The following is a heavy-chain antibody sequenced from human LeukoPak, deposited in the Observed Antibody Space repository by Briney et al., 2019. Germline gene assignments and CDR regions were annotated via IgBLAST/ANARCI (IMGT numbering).Heavy chain of an antibody. CDR2: IHYSVTT. CDR1: GGSISTSITPTY. CDR3: ARKGTIAPTGASHFDY. Sequence: SETLSLTCTVSGGSISTSITPTYWHWVRQPPGKGLEWIGSIHYSVTTYYNPSLESRATISVDTSKNQFSVKLTSVTAADTAVYYCARKGTIAPTGASHFDYWGRGTLVTVSS. J-gene: IGHJ4*02. V-gene: IGHV4-39*01. D-gene: IGHD6-13*01.